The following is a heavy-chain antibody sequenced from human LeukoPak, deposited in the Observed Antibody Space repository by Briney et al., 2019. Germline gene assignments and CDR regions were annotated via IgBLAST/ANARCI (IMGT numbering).Heavy chain of an antibody. CDR3: ARGSFNTYYYGSGYMDV. CDR2: IKQDRGEI. J-gene: IGHJ6*03. Sequence: GGSLRLSCAASGFTFSNYWMSWVRQAPGKGLEWVANIKQDRGEIYYVDSVRGRFTISRDNAKNSLYLQMNSLRAEDTAVYYCARGSFNTYYYGSGYMDVWGKGTTVTVSS. CDR1: GFTFSNYW. V-gene: IGHV3-7*01. D-gene: IGHD3-10*01.